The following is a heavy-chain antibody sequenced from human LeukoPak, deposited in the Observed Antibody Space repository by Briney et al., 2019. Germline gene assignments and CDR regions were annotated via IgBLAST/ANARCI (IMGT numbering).Heavy chain of an antibody. J-gene: IGHJ4*02. D-gene: IGHD3-10*01. CDR1: GYTFTSYY. CDR2: INPNSGGT. V-gene: IGHV1-2*02. CDR3: ARVAYYYGSGSYSPPFDY. Sequence: GASVKVSCKASGYTFTSYYMHWVRQAPGQGLEWMGWINPNSGGTNYAQKFQGRVTMTRDTSISTAYMELSRLRSDDTAVYYCARVAYYYGSGSYSPPFDYWGQGTLVTVSS.